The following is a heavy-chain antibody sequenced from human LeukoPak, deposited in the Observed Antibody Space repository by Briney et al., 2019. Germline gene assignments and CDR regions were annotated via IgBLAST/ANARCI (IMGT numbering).Heavy chain of an antibody. D-gene: IGHD4-17*01. CDR1: GGPFRGFF. CDR3: ARDPTTVTKGLDI. Sequence: PSETLSLTCAVYGGPFRGFFWSWIRQAPGKGLEWIGEISHSGSSNYNPSLKSRITISVDTSKDQFSLKLSSVTAADAAVYFCARDPTTVTKGLDIWGQGTMVTVSS. J-gene: IGHJ3*02. V-gene: IGHV4-34*10. CDR2: ISHSGSS.